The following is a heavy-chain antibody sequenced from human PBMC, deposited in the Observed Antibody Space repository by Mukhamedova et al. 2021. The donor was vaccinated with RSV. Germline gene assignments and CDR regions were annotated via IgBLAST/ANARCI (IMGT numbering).Heavy chain of an antibody. CDR2: ITAGNGET. J-gene: IGHJ4*02. D-gene: IGHD2-15*01. V-gene: IGHV1-3*01. CDR1: IFSHYA. CDR3: ARGYCYGSLDN. Sequence: IFSHYAVHWVRQAPGQRPEWMGWITAGNGETGYSQRFQDRVTLTGDTSATIAYMELSSLRSKDTAAYYCARGYCYGSLDNWGPGT.